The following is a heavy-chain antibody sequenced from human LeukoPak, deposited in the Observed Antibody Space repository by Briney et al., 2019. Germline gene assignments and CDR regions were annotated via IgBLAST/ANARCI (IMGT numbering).Heavy chain of an antibody. V-gene: IGHV3-11*06. CDR3: ARDRHYYDSSGYYPAC. CDR2: ISSSSSYT. CDR1: GFTFSDYY. Sequence: GGSLRLSCAASGFTFSDYYMSWIRLAPGKGLEWVSYISSSSSYTNYADSVKGRFTISRDNAKNSLYLQMNSLRAEDTAVYYCARDRHYYDSSGYYPACWGQGTLVTVSS. J-gene: IGHJ4*02. D-gene: IGHD3-22*01.